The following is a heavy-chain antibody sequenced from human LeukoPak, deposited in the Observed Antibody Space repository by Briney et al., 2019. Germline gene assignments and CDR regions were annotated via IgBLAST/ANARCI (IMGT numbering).Heavy chain of an antibody. J-gene: IGHJ4*02. CDR1: GYSISSGYY. V-gene: IGHV4-38-2*01. Sequence: SETLSLTCAVSGYSISSGYYWGWIRQPPGKGLEWIGNVYHSGSTYKNPSLKSRVSISLDTSNNQFSLRLTSVTAADTAIYYCARLSGAPVRHPIYHFDYWGQGTLVTVSS. CDR3: ARLSGAPVRHPIYHFDY. CDR2: VYHSGST. D-gene: IGHD1-26*01.